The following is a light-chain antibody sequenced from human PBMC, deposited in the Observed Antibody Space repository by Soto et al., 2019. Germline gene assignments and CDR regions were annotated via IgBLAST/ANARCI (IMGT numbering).Light chain of an antibody. CDR1: QSVRSSF. V-gene: IGKV3-20*01. J-gene: IGKJ4*01. Sequence: EVVLTQSPGTLSLSPGGRATLSCRASQSVRSSFLAWYQQKPGQAPRLLIYGASSRATGIPDRFSGSGSGTDFTLTINRLEPEDFAVYYCQQYGSSPALTVCGGTKVEIK. CDR2: GAS. CDR3: QQYGSSPALT.